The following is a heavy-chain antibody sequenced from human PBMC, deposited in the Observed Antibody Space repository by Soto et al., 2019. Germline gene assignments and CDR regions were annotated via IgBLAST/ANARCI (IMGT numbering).Heavy chain of an antibody. D-gene: IGHD1-1*01. Sequence: VQLVESGGVVVQLGGSLRLSCAASGFTFDAYTMHWVRQAPGKGLEWVSLISWDGTNTYYADSVKGRFTISRDNSKNSLYLQMNSLRTEDTALYFCAKEMGTIYFDYWGQGTLVTVSS. CDR2: ISWDGTNT. J-gene: IGHJ4*02. CDR3: AKEMGTIYFDY. CDR1: GFTFDAYT. V-gene: IGHV3-43*01.